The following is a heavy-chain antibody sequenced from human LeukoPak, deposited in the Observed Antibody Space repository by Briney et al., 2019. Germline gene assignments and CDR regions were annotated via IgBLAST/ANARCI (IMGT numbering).Heavy chain of an antibody. J-gene: IGHJ1*01. D-gene: IGHD1-26*01. CDR3: VRDIMGAGATTAYFHL. CDR1: RFIFSDYS. V-gene: IGHV3-21*01. Sequence: GRPPTLSCAASRFIFSDYSMNWARKAPGKGLECVSSTTRNSRHIYYAGSVKGRFTISSDNANNYLYLQMNSLRGEDMAVYYCVRDIMGAGATTAYFHLWGQGTLVTVSS. CDR2: TTRNSRHI.